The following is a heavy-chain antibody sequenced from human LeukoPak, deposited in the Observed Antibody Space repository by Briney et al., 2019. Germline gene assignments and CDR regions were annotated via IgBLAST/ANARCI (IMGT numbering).Heavy chain of an antibody. D-gene: IGHD1-26*01. Sequence: GSVKVSCKASGYTFTSYAMHWVRQAPGQRLEWMGWINAGNGNTKYSQEFQGRVTITRDTSASTAYLELSSLRSEDMAVYYCARAPYSGSYLAEYYFDYWGQGTLVTVSS. V-gene: IGHV1-3*03. J-gene: IGHJ4*02. CDR2: INAGNGNT. CDR3: ARAPYSGSYLAEYYFDY. CDR1: GYTFTSYA.